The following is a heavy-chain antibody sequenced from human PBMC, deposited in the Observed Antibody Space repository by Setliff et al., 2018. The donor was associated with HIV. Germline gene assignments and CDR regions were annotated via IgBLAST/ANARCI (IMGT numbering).Heavy chain of an antibody. CDR3: ARHDGTYCGGDCYLLGYFDL. D-gene: IGHD2-21*02. V-gene: IGHV4-38-2*01. CDR1: AYSISSGYY. J-gene: IGHJ2*01. Sequence: SETLSLTCAVSAYSISSGYYWGWIRQPPGKGLEWIESIYHSGSIYYNPSLKGRVTISVDTSKNQFSLKLSSVTAADTAVYYCARHDGTYCGGDCYLLGYFDLWGRGTLVTVSS. CDR2: IYHSGSI.